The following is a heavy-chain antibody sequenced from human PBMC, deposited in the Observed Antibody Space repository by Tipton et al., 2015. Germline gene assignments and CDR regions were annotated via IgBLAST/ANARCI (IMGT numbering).Heavy chain of an antibody. V-gene: IGHV4-61*01. D-gene: IGHD1-1*01. CDR3: ARDLERRYGMDV. CDR1: SGSVSSGSYY. CDR2: IYHSGST. J-gene: IGHJ6*02. Sequence: TLSLTCTVSSGSVSSGSYYWSWIRQPPGKGLEWIGYIYHSGSTNYNPSLKSRVTMSLDTTKNQFSLKLTSVTAADTAVYYCARDLERRYGMDVWGQGTTVIVSS.